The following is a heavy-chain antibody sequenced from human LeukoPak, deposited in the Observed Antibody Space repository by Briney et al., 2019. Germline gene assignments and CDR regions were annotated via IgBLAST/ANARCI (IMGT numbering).Heavy chain of an antibody. V-gene: IGHV3-23*01. D-gene: IGHD4-17*01. CDR1: GFTFSSYA. J-gene: IGHJ4*02. Sequence: GGSLRPSCAASGFTFSSYAMSWFRQAPGKGLEWVSGISGSGIGGRTHYADSVKGRFTISRDNAKNTLYLQMNSLRAEDTAVYYCARVFPYTVTTLGYWGQGTLVTVSS. CDR3: ARVFPYTVTTLGY. CDR2: ISGSGIGGRT.